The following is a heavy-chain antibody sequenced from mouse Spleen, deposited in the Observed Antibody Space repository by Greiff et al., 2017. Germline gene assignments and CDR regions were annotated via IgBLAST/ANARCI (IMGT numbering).Heavy chain of an antibody. Sequence: EVQLVESGPGLVKPSQSLSLTCSVTGYSITSGYYWNWIRQFPGNKLEWMGYISYDGSNNYNPSLKNRISITRDTSKNQFFLKLNSVTTEDTATYYCARDGGYGSSFDYWGQGTTLTVSS. CDR2: ISYDGSN. V-gene: IGHV3-6*01. D-gene: IGHD1-1*01. CDR3: ARDGGYGSSFDY. CDR1: GYSITSGYY. J-gene: IGHJ2*01.